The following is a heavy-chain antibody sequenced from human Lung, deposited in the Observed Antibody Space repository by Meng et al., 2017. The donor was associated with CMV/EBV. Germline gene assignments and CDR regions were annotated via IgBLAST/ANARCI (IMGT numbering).Heavy chain of an antibody. V-gene: IGHV4-30-2*01. CDR1: GASSSSGGYI. J-gene: IGHJ4*02. CDR3: ARGYGNNPMAFDH. Sequence: VSGASSSSGGYIWSWIRQPPGKGLEWIGYIGHTGSTYFNLSLKSRLRISVDTSSNRFSLRLSSVTAADTAVYYCARGYGNNPMAFDHWGQGTLVTVSS. D-gene: IGHD1-14*01. CDR2: IGHTGST.